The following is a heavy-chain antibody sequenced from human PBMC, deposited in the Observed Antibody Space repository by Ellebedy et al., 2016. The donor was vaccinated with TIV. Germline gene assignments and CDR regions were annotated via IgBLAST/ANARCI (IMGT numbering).Heavy chain of an antibody. V-gene: IGHV3-11*03. J-gene: IGHJ4*02. CDR1: GFTFSDYY. Sequence: GESLKISXEASGFTFSDYYMSWIRQAPGRGLEWLSYITSSGTYTTYADSVKGRSTISRDNAKNSLYLQMHNLRAEDTAVYYCARAVAGSPDYWGQGTLVTVSS. CDR3: ARAVAGSPDY. CDR2: ITSSGTYT. D-gene: IGHD6-19*01.